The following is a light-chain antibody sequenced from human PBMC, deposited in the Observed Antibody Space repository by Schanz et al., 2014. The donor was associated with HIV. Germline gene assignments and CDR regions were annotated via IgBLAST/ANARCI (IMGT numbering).Light chain of an antibody. CDR1: GTDVGGYKY. J-gene: IGLJ1*01. Sequence: QSALTQPPSASGSPGQSVTISCTGTGTDVGGYKYASWYQHHPGEAPKLIIYEVTKRPSGVPDRFSGSKSGNTASLTISGLQAEDEADYYCCSYAGSYVFGTGTKLTVL. CDR2: EVT. CDR3: CSYAGSYV. V-gene: IGLV2-8*01.